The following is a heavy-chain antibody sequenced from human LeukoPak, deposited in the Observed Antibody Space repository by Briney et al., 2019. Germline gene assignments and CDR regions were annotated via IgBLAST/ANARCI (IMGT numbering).Heavy chain of an antibody. D-gene: IGHD3-22*01. CDR1: GGTFSSYA. V-gene: IGHV1-69*05. J-gene: IGHJ2*01. CDR3: ASTYYYDSSGYWGSWYFDL. Sequence: ASVKVSCXASGGTFSSYAISWVRQAPGQGLEWMGGIIPIFGTANYAQKFQGRVTITTDESTSTAYMELSSPRSEDTAVYYCASTYYYDSSGYWGSWYFDLWGRGTLVTVSS. CDR2: IIPIFGTA.